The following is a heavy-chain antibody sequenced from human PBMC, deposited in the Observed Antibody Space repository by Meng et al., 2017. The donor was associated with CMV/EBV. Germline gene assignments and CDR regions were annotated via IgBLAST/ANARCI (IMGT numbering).Heavy chain of an antibody. D-gene: IGHD1-1*01. Sequence: QVRVQDLGPGLVKPSQPLSPTCTVCGGSISSGSYYWSWIRQPAGKGLEWIGRIYTSGSTNYNPSLKSRVTISVDTSKNQFSLKLSSVTAADTAVYYCAREAFKVLFFPFDPWGQGTLVTVSS. V-gene: IGHV4-61*02. J-gene: IGHJ5*02. CDR1: GGSISSGSYY. CDR2: IYTSGST. CDR3: AREAFKVLFFPFDP.